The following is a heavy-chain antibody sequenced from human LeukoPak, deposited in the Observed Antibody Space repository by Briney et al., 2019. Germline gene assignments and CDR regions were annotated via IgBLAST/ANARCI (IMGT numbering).Heavy chain of an antibody. Sequence: SETLSLTCTGSGDSISSYYWSWIRQPPGKGLEWIGFIYYSGGTTYNPSLKSRVTISVDTSKNQFSLKLSSVTAADTAMYYCARESMVRGVIEYWGQGTLVTVSS. J-gene: IGHJ4*02. CDR3: ARESMVRGVIEY. CDR1: GDSISSYY. CDR2: IYYSGGT. V-gene: IGHV4-59*01. D-gene: IGHD3-10*01.